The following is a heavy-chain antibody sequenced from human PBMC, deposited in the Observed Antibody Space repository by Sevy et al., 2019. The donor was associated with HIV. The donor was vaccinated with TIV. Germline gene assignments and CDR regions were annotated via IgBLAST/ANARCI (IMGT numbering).Heavy chain of an antibody. J-gene: IGHJ6*02. CDR1: GFTFSNAW. CDR2: IKSKTDGGTT. V-gene: IGHV3-15*01. Sequence: GESLKTSCAASGFTFSNAWLSWVRQAPGKGLEWVGRIKSKTDGGTTDYAAPVKGRFTISRDDSKNTLYLQMNSLKTEDTAAYYCTTDSQIGNYYYGMDVWGQGTTVTVSS. CDR3: TTDSQIGNYYYGMDV.